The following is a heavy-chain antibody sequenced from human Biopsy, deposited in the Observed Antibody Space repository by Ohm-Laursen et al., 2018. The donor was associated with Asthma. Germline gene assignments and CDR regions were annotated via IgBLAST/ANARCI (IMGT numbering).Heavy chain of an antibody. CDR3: SRDTLGYYFDI. CDR1: GRHFGSYN. J-gene: IGHJ4*02. CDR2: ITFDGSTQ. D-gene: IGHD3-9*01. Sequence: SLRLSCAASGRHFGSYNMHWARQAPGKGLEWVAVITFDGSTQHYGDSVKGRFTISRDNSKNMLFLQMNSLRAEDTAVYYCSRDTLGYYFDIWGQGIQATVSS. V-gene: IGHV3-30-3*01.